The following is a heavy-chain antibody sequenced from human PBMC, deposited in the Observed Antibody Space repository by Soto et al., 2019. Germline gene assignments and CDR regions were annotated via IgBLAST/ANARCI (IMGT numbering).Heavy chain of an antibody. V-gene: IGHV2-5*02. D-gene: IGHD6-13*01. CDR2: IYWDDDK. CDR3: AHYSSTSSFDY. J-gene: IGHJ4*02. Sequence: SGPTLVNPTQTFTLACTFSGFSLSTSGMGVGWIRQPPGKALEWLALIYWDDDKRYSPSLKSWLTITKDTSKNQVVLTMTSMDPVDTATYYCAHYSSTSSFDYWGQGTLVTVSS. CDR1: GFSLSTSGMG.